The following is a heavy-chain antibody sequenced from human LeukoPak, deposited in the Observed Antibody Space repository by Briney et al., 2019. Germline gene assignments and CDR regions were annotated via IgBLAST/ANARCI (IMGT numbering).Heavy chain of an antibody. CDR3: WEGSPAGAGSVYYYYYYMDV. Sequence: SGGSLRLSCAASGFTFSSYAMSWVRQAPGKGLEWVSAISGSGGSTYYADSVKGRFTISRDNSKNTMYLQMNSLSAEDTAVYYCWEGSPAGAGSVYYYYYYMDVWGKGTTVTVSS. J-gene: IGHJ6*03. CDR1: GFTFSSYA. V-gene: IGHV3-23*01. D-gene: IGHD1-26*01. CDR2: ISGSGGST.